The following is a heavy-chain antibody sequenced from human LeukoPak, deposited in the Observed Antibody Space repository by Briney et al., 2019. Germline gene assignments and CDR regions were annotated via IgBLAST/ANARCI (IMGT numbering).Heavy chain of an antibody. J-gene: IGHJ5*02. CDR1: GFIFSTHA. Sequence: GGSLRLSCAASGFIFSTHAIHWVRQAPGKGLEWVSAVTGPGDTTYYADSVKGRFFMSREDSKTTVYLQMNSLRAEDTAIYYCAKGAEIDLWGQGTLVTVSS. CDR2: VTGPGDTT. V-gene: IGHV3-23*01. CDR3: AKGAEIDL. D-gene: IGHD3-16*01.